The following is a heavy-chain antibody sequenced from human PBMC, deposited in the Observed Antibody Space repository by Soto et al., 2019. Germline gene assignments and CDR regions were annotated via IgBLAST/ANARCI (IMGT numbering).Heavy chain of an antibody. J-gene: IGHJ6*02. D-gene: IGHD6-6*01. CDR1: GGSISSGGYY. Sequence: SETLSLTCTVSGGSISSGGYYWSWIRQHPGKGLEWIGYIYYSGSTYYNPSLKSRVTISVDTSKNQFSLKLSSVTAADTAVYYYARGRYCSSGREGYYYYYVMDVWGQGTTVTVSS. CDR3: ARGRYCSSGREGYYYYYVMDV. V-gene: IGHV4-31*03. CDR2: IYYSGST.